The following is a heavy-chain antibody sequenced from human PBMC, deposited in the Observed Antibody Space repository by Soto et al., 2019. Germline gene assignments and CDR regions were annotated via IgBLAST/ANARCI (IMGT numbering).Heavy chain of an antibody. CDR3: ARGSNQGVAGMGFDY. D-gene: IGHD6-19*01. CDR2: IYNTGNT. J-gene: IGHJ4*02. V-gene: IGHV4-59*01. Sequence: PSETLSLTCTVSSGSISSYYWSWIRQPPGKGLEWIGYIYNTGNTNYNPSLKSRVTISVDTSRNQFPLKLSSVTAADTAVYYCARGSNQGVAGMGFDYWGQGTLVTVSS. CDR1: SGSISSYY.